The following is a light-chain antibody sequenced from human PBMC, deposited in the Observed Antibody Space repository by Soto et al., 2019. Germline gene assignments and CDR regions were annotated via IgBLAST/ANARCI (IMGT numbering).Light chain of an antibody. CDR2: DAS. CDR1: QGVSSN. V-gene: IGKV3-11*01. J-gene: IGKJ4*01. Sequence: EIVLTQSPATLSLSPGERATLSCRASQGVSSNLAWYQQKPGQAPRLLIYDASNRATGIPARFSGSGSGTDLFITISSLEHEDVAVYYYQQRCNCRALAFGGGTKVEI. CDR3: QQRCNCRALA.